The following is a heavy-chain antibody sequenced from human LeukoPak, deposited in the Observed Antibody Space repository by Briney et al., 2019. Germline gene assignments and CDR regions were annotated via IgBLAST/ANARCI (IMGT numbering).Heavy chain of an antibody. CDR3: ARDDCSSTSCHTGQNNWFDL. CDR1: GYTFTSYG. CDR2: ISAYNGNT. D-gene: IGHD2-2*01. V-gene: IGHV1-18*01. Sequence: GASVKVSCKASGYTFTSYGISWVRQAPGQGLEWMGWISAYNGNTNYAQKLQGRVTMTTDTSTSTAYMELRSLRSDDTAVYYCARDDCSSTSCHTGQNNWFDLWGQGTLVTVSS. J-gene: IGHJ5*02.